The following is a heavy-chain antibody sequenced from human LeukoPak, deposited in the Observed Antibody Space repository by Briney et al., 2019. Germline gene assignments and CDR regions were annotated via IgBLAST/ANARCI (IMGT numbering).Heavy chain of an antibody. CDR1: PGSFSGYY. CDR3: ARPIVEWELLGRAFDI. V-gene: IGHV4-34*01. J-gene: IGHJ3*02. Sequence: SETLSLTCAVYPGSFSGYYWSWIRQPPGKGLEWIGETNPSGSTNYNPSLKRRVTMSVDTSNNPLSLMPAYVPTADTAVYYCARPIVEWELLGRAFDIWGQGTMVTVSS. CDR2: TNPSGST. D-gene: IGHD1-26*01.